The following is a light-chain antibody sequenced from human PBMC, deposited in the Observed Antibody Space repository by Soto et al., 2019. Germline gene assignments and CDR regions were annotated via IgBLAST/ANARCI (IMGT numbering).Light chain of an antibody. CDR2: EVS. V-gene: IGLV2-23*02. CDR1: SSDVGNYNL. J-gene: IGLJ2*01. CDR3: CAYVGGSTLV. Sequence: QSALTQPASVSGSPGQSITISCTGSSSDVGNYNLVSWYQHHPGKAPKFMIYEVSKRPSGVSDRFSGSKSGNTASLTISGLQAEDEADYYCCAYVGGSTLVFGGGTKLTVL.